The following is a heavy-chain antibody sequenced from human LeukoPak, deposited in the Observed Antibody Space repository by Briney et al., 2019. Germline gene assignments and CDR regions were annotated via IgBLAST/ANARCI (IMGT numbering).Heavy chain of an antibody. Sequence: GGSLRLSCAASGFTFSSYAMSWVRQAPGKGLEWVSAISGSGGSTYYADSVKGRFTISRDNAKNSLYLQMNSLRAEDTAVYYCAKTTDNYYSYYMDVWGKGTTVTVSS. D-gene: IGHD4-17*01. CDR1: GFTFSSYA. CDR2: ISGSGGST. J-gene: IGHJ6*03. V-gene: IGHV3-23*01. CDR3: AKTTDNYYSYYMDV.